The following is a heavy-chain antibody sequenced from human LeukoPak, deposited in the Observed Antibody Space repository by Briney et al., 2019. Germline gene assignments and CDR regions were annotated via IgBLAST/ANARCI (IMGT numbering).Heavy chain of an antibody. CDR1: GGTFSSYT. J-gene: IGHJ5*02. V-gene: IGHV1-69*02. CDR3: ARERNFDQLNWFDP. Sequence: SVKVSCKASGGTFSSYTISWVRQAPGQGLEWMGRIIPILGVANYAQKFQGRVTITTDESTSTAYMELSSLRSEDTAVYYCARERNFDQLNWFDPWGQGTLVTVSS. CDR2: IIPILGVA. D-gene: IGHD3-9*01.